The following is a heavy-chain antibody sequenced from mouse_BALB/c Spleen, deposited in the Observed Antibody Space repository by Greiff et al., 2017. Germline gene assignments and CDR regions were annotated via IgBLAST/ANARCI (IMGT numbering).Heavy chain of an antibody. CDR1: GYTFTSYW. V-gene: IGHV1-69*02. CDR2: IDPSDSYT. D-gene: IGHD1-1*02. CDR3: ARVAAYGPFAY. Sequence: QVQLQQPGAELVKPGASVKLSCKASGYTFTSYWMHWVKQRPGQGLEWIGEIDPSDSYTNYNQKFKGKATLTVDKSSSTAYMQLSSLTSEDSAVYYCARVAAYGPFAYWGQGTLVTVSA. J-gene: IGHJ3*01.